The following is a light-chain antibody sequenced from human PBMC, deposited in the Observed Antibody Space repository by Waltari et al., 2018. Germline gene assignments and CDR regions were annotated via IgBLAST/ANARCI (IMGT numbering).Light chain of an antibody. CDR3: QHYSSSSWT. CDR2: GAS. Sequence: EIVLTQSPGTLSLSPGDRATLSCRASQSVSSTYLAWYQQKPGQAPGLLIYGASSRATGIPDRFSGSGSGTDFTLTISRLEPEDFAVYYCQHYSSSSWTFGQGTKVEIE. J-gene: IGKJ1*01. CDR1: QSVSSTY. V-gene: IGKV3-20*01.